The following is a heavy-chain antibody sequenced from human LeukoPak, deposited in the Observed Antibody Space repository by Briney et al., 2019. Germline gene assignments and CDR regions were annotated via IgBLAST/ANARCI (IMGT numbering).Heavy chain of an antibody. CDR1: GFTFSNYA. Sequence: GGSLRLPCAGSGFTFSNYAMNWVRQAPGKGLEWVSGIIGSGDETYFADSVRGRFTISRDNSKNTLYLQMNSLRAEDTALYYCARDLVGATSTFAYWGQGTLVTVSS. V-gene: IGHV3-23*01. CDR2: IIGSGDET. D-gene: IGHD1-26*01. CDR3: ARDLVGATSTFAY. J-gene: IGHJ4*02.